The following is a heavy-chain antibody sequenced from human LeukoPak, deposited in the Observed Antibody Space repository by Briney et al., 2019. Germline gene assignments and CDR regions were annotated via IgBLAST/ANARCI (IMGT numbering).Heavy chain of an antibody. CDR2: INPTGGST. D-gene: IGHD7-27*01. CDR3: ARGPPNWGYDY. V-gene: IGHV1-46*01. CDR1: GYTFTSYY. J-gene: IGHJ4*02. Sequence: ASVKVSCKASGYTFTSYYMHWVRQAPGQGLVWMGIINPTGGSTSYAQKFQGRVTMTRDTSTSTVYMELNSLRSEDTAVYYCARGPPNWGYDYWGPGTLVTVSS.